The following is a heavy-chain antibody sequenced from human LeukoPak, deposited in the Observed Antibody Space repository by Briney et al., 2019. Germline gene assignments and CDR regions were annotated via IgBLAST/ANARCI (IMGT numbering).Heavy chain of an antibody. V-gene: IGHV3-15*01. CDR3: TTNHAFDI. Sequence: GGSLRLSCAASGFTFSSYAMSWVRRAPGKGLEWVGRIKTKSGGGTTDYAAPVKGRLTISRDDSKNTLYLQMNSLKAEDTAVYYCTTNHAFDIWGQGTMVTVSS. J-gene: IGHJ3*02. CDR2: IKTKSGGGTT. CDR1: GFTFSSYA.